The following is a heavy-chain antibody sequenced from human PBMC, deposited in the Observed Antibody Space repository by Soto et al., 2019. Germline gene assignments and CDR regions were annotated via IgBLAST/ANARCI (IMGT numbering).Heavy chain of an antibody. V-gene: IGHV3-48*03. CDR3: ASPATSYDFWSGYYQRGYYYGMHV. J-gene: IGHJ6*02. Sequence: GGSLRLSCAASGFTFSSYEMNWVRQAPGKGLEWVSYISSSGSTVYYADSVKGRFTISRDNAKNSLYLQMNSLRAEDTAVYYCASPATSYDFWSGYYQRGYYYGMHVRCPAPTVTV. CDR1: GFTFSSYE. CDR2: ISSSGSTV. D-gene: IGHD3-3*01.